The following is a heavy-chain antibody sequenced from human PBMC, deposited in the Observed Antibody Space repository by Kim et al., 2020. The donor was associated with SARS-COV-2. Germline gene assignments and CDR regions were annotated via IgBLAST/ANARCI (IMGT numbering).Heavy chain of an antibody. CDR2: ISYDGSNK. D-gene: IGHD3-22*01. CDR3: ARDFGRTYYYDSSGYVVPYYYYGMDV. J-gene: IGHJ6*02. Sequence: GGSLRLSCAASGFTFSSYAMHWVRQAPGKGLEWVAVISYDGSNKYYADSVKGRFTISRDNSKNTLYPQMNSLRAEDTAVYYCARDFGRTYYYDSSGYVVPYYYYGMDVWGQGTTVTVSS. V-gene: IGHV3-30*04. CDR1: GFTFSSYA.